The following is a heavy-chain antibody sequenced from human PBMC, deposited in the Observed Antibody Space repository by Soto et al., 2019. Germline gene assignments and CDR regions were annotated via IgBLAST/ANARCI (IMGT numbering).Heavy chain of an antibody. D-gene: IGHD2-15*01. V-gene: IGHV4-59*01. J-gene: IGHJ4*02. CDR2: IYYSGST. Sequence: SETLSLTCTVSGGSISSYYWSWIRQPPGKGLEWIGYIYYSGSTNYNPSLKSRVTISVDTSKNQFSLKLSSVTAADTAVYYCARDRDNYCSGGSCYNPGYYFDYWGQGTLVTVSS. CDR3: ARDRDNYCSGGSCYNPGYYFDY. CDR1: GGSISSYY.